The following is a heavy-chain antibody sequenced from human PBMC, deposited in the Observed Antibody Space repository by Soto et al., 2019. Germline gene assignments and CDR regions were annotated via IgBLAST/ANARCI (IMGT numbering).Heavy chain of an antibody. J-gene: IGHJ3*02. V-gene: IGHV3-23*01. CDR1: GFTFSSYA. CDR2: ISGSGGST. Sequence: EVQLLESGGGLVQPGGSLRLSCAASGFTFSSYAMSWVRQAPGKGLEWVSAISGSGGSTYYADSVKGRFTISRDNSKNTLYLQMNSLRAEDTAVYYCAKDRCSGGSCYPLRSLDAFDIWGQGTMVTVSS. D-gene: IGHD2-15*01. CDR3: AKDRCSGGSCYPLRSLDAFDI.